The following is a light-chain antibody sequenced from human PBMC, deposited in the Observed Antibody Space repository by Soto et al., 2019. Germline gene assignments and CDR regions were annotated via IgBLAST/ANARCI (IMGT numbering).Light chain of an antibody. CDR3: CSYAGSYTFHYV. CDR2: DAS. CDR1: SSDVCGYNY. J-gene: IGLJ1*01. V-gene: IGLV2-11*01. Sequence: QSVLTQPRSVSGSPGQSVTISCTGTSSDVCGYNYVSWYQQHPGKAPKLMIYDASKRPSGVPDRFSGSKSGNTASLTISGLQAEDEADYYCCSYAGSYTFHYVFGTGTKVTVL.